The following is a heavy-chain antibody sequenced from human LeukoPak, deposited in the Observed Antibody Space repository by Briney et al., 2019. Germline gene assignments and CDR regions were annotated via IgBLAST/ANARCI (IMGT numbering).Heavy chain of an antibody. D-gene: IGHD3-10*01. Sequence: PGGSLRLSCAASGFSVSSNYMTWVRQAPGKGLEWVSVIYSGGSTYYADSVNGRFTISRDNSKNTLYFQVNSLRAEDTAVYYCARGVGERYFDYWGQGTLVTVSS. CDR3: ARGVGERYFDY. J-gene: IGHJ4*02. CDR1: GFSVSSNY. V-gene: IGHV3-66*01. CDR2: IYSGGST.